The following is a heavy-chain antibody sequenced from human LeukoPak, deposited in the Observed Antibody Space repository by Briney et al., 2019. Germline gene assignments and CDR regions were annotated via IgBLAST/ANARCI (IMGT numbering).Heavy chain of an antibody. CDR1: GDSVSSNSAA. CDR2: TYYRSKWYN. D-gene: IGHD3-10*01. Sequence: SQTLSLTCAISGDSVSSNSAAWNWIRQSPSGGLEWLGRTYYRSKWYNDYAVSVKSRITINPDRSKNQVSLQMNSVTPEDTAVYYCAREITSLFDSWGQGTLVTVSS. CDR3: AREITSLFDS. J-gene: IGHJ4*02. V-gene: IGHV6-1*01.